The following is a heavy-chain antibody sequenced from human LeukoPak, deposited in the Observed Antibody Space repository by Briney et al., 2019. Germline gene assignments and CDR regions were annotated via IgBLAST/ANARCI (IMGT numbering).Heavy chain of an antibody. D-gene: IGHD1-14*01. J-gene: IGHJ5*02. V-gene: IGHV3-21*04. Sequence: PGGSLRLSCADSGFTFSNYNMNWVRQAPGKAMEWVSSITSSGTYTFYADSVKGRFTISRDNAKNSLYLQMDSLGPEDTAVYYCAKKYNTGLDPWGQGTLVTVSS. CDR2: ITSSGTYT. CDR1: GFTFSNYN. CDR3: AKKYNTGLDP.